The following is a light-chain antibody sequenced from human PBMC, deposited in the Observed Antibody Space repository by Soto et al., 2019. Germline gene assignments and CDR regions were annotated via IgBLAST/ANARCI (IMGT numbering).Light chain of an antibody. CDR1: SSNIGAGYD. J-gene: IGLJ2*01. Sequence: QSVLTQPPSVSVAPGQRVTISCTGSSSNIGAGYDVNWYQQLPGTAPNLLIYGNTNRPSGVPDRFSGSKSGTSGSLAISGRQTEDEAEYYCQSWDTSRSGSVFGGGTKLTVL. CDR2: GNT. CDR3: QSWDTSRSGSV. V-gene: IGLV1-40*01.